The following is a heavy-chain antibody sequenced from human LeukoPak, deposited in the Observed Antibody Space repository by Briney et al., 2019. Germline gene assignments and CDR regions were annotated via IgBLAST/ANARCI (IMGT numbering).Heavy chain of an antibody. J-gene: IGHJ5*02. V-gene: IGHV3-7*01. D-gene: IGHD5-12*01. CDR3: AKDPFRYSGSSNWFDP. Sequence: GGSLRLSCAASGFTFSSFWMGWVRQAPGKGLEWVASIKYDESEIHYVDSVKGRFTISRDNSKNTLYLQMNSLRAEDTVVYYCAKDPFRYSGSSNWFDPWGQGTLVTVSS. CDR2: IKYDESEI. CDR1: GFTFSSFW.